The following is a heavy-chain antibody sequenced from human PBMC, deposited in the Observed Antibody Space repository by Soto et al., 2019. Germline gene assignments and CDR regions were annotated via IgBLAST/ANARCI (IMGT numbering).Heavy chain of an antibody. CDR1: RFTFSSYG. J-gene: IGHJ4*02. V-gene: IGHV3-30*18. CDR2: ISHDESNK. D-gene: IGHD3-16*02. CDR3: AKDDNYDYVWGTYRSLYFDY. Sequence: GGSLRLSCTASRFTFSSYGMHWVRQAPGKGLEWVAVISHDESNKYYADSVKGRFTISRDNSKNTLYLQMNSLRAEDTAVYYCAKDDNYDYVWGTYRSLYFDYWGRGTLVTVSS.